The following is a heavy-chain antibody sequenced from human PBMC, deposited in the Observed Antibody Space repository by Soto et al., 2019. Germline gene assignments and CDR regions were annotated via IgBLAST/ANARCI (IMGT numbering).Heavy chain of an antibody. J-gene: IGHJ4*02. CDR1: GFTFSSYG. D-gene: IGHD3-16*02. Sequence: QVQLVESGGGVVQPGRSLRLSCAASGFTFSSYGMHWVRQAPGKGLEWVAVIWYDGSNKYYADSVKGRFTISRDNSKNTLCLQMNSLVAEDSAVYYCARDKKKGMITFGGVIALGYWGQGTLFTVSS. V-gene: IGHV3-33*01. CDR2: IWYDGSNK. CDR3: ARDKKKGMITFGGVIALGY.